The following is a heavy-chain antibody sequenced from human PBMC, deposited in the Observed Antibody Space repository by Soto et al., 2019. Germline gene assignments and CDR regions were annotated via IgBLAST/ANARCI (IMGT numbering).Heavy chain of an antibody. J-gene: IGHJ6*02. CDR3: ARSLLDEYSSSWRSAYYGMDV. CDR2: INPNSGGT. V-gene: IGHV1-2*02. Sequence: QVQLVQSGAEVKKPGASVKVSCKASGFTFSAYYIYWVRQAPGQGLEWIGWINPNSGGTNNAQKFQCRVTMTRDTSTSTVYMELSDLISDDTAVYFCARSLLDEYSSSWRSAYYGMDVWGQGTTVTVSS. D-gene: IGHD2-2*01. CDR1: GFTFSAYY.